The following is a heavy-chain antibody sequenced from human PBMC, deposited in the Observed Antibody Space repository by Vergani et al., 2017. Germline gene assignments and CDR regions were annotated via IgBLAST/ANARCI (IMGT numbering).Heavy chain of an antibody. CDR3: AREWHDYGDYGGFDY. J-gene: IGHJ4*02. Sequence: QVQLVQSGAEVKKPGASVKVSCKASGYTFTSYYMHWVRQAPGQGLEWMGIINPSGGSTSYAQKFQGRVTMTRNTSISTAYMELSRLRSDDTAVYYCAREWHDYGDYGGFDYWGQGTLVTVSS. D-gene: IGHD4-17*01. CDR2: INPSGGST. CDR1: GYTFTSYY. V-gene: IGHV1-46*01.